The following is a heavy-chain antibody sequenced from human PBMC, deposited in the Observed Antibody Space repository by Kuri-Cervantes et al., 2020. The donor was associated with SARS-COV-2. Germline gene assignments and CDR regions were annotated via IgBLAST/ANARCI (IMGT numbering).Heavy chain of an antibody. D-gene: IGHD4/OR15-4a*01. CDR1: GESFSGYY. CDR2: VNHRGST. Sequence: SETLSLTCAFYGESFSGYYWNWIRQSPGKGLEWVGEVNHRGSTNYNPSLKSRVTISVDTSKNQFSLKLSSVTAADTALYYCARDPNANHNNWSDPWGQGTLVTVSS. V-gene: IGHV4-34*01. J-gene: IGHJ5*02. CDR3: ARDPNANHNNWSDP.